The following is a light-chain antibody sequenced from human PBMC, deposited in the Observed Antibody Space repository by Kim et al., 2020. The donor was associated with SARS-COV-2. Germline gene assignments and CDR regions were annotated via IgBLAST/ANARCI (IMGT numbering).Light chain of an antibody. V-gene: IGKV3-20*01. CDR2: GAS. CDR3: QQNGSSLFT. CDR1: QSVSNNY. J-gene: IGKJ3*01. Sequence: EIVLTQSPVTLSLSPGERATLSCRASQSVSNNYLSWYQQKPDQAPRLLINGASSRPTGIPERFSGSGSGTDFTLTISSLDPEDFAVYYCQQNGSSLFTFGPGTKVDIK.